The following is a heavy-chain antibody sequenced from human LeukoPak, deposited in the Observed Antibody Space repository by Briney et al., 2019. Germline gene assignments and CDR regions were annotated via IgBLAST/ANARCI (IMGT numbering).Heavy chain of an antibody. CDR1: GSSISSYH. V-gene: IGHV4-4*07. J-gene: IGHJ5*02. CDR3: ARDADGAAQFDP. CDR2: LSASGST. Sequence: SETLSLTCTVSGSSISSYHWTWIRQPAGKGLEWIGRLSASGSTNFNPSLKSRVTISVGKSKKQFSLKVSSVTAADTAVYYCARDADGAAQFDPWGQGTLVTVSS. D-gene: IGHD6-13*01.